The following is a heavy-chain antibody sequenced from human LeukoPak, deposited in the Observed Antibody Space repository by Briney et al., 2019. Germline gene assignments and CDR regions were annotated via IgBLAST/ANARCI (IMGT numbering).Heavy chain of an antibody. CDR2: MNPNSGNT. CDR1: GYTFTSYD. V-gene: IGHV1-8*01. Sequence: ASVNVSCKASGYTFTSYDINWVRQATGQGLEWMGWMNPNSGNTGYAQKFQGRVTMTRNTSISTAYMELSSLRSEDTAVYYCARGGIVVVPAAMRWFDPWGQGTLVTVSS. D-gene: IGHD2-2*01. J-gene: IGHJ5*02. CDR3: ARGGIVVVPAAMRWFDP.